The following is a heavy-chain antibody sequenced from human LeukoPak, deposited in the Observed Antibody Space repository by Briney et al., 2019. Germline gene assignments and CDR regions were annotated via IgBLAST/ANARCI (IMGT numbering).Heavy chain of an antibody. V-gene: IGHV3-30*18. D-gene: IGHD3-10*01. CDR2: ISYDGSNK. CDR1: GFTFSSYG. Sequence: PGGSLRLSCAASGFTFSSYGMHWVRQAPGKGLEWVAVISYDGSNKYYADSVKGRFTISRDNSKNTLYLQMNSLRAEDTAVYYCAKDPGYYGSGSYYRWEAYFGYWGQGTLVTVSS. CDR3: AKDPGYYGSGSYYRWEAYFGY. J-gene: IGHJ4*02.